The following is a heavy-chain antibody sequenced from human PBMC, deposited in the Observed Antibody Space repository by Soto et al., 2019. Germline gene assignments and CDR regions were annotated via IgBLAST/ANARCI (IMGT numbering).Heavy chain of an antibody. CDR2: INPNNDGT. J-gene: IGHJ4*02. V-gene: IGHV1-2*02. CDR1: GNTFTGYY. Sequence: ASVKVSFKASGNTFTGYYIHWVRQAPGQGLEWMGWINPNNDGTTYAEKFQGRVTMTRDTSTSTAYMELSRLRSDDTAVYYCARDLGGSRDSWGQGTLVTVSS. CDR3: ARDLGGSRDS. D-gene: IGHD1-26*01.